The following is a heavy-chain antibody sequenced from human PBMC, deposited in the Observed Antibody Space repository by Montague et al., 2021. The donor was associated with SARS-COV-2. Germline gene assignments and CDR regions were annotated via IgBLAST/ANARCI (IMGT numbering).Heavy chain of an antibody. Sequence: SETLSLTCTVSGGSISVSSYYWVWIRQPPGKGLEWIGSIYYGGTADYNPSLKSRVTISADKSKNQFSLRVTSVTAADTAVYYCARRTWGDSGVFDIWGRGTKVIVSS. D-gene: IGHD2-21*02. CDR3: ARRTWGDSGVFDI. CDR2: IYYGGTA. V-gene: IGHV4-39*07. J-gene: IGHJ3*02. CDR1: GGSISVSSYY.